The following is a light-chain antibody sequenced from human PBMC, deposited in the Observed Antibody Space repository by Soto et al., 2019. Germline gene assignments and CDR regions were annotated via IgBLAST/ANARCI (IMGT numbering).Light chain of an antibody. CDR1: SSNIGAGYD. V-gene: IGLV1-40*01. Sequence: QSVLTQPPSVSGAPGQRVTISCTGGSSNIGAGYDVHWYQQLPGTAPKLLIHGNSNRPSGVPDRFSGSKSGTSASLAITGLQAEDEADYYCQSYDSSLSAVVFGGGTKPTVL. CDR3: QSYDSSLSAVV. CDR2: GNS. J-gene: IGLJ2*01.